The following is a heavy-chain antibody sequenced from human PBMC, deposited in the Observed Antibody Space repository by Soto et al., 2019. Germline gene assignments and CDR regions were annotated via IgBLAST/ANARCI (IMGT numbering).Heavy chain of an antibody. J-gene: IGHJ4*02. CDR2: ISGSGGST. D-gene: IGHD6-6*01. CDR3: AKDGRTHSSSSGWAD. Sequence: AGSLRLSCAASGFTFSSYAMSWVRQAPGKGLEWVSAISGSGGSTYYADSVKGRFTISRDNSKNTLYLQMNSLRAEDTAVYYCAKDGRTHSSSSGWADWGQGTLVTVSS. V-gene: IGHV3-23*01. CDR1: GFTFSSYA.